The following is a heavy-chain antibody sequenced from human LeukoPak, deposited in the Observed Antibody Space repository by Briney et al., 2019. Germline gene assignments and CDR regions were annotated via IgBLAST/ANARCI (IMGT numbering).Heavy chain of an antibody. CDR3: ARQVSGWYSY. CDR1: GYSFTSLW. Sequence: GESLKISCKGFGYSFTSLWIAWVRQMPGKGLDWMGIIYPGDSDTRYSPSFQGQVTISADKSISTAYLQWSSLKASDTAIYYCARQVSGWYSYWGQGTLVTVSS. J-gene: IGHJ4*02. CDR2: IYPGDSDT. V-gene: IGHV5-51*01. D-gene: IGHD6-19*01.